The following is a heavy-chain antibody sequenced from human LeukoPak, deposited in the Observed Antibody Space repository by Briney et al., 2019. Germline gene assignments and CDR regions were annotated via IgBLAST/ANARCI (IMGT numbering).Heavy chain of an antibody. CDR3: AKGSSGYFFDL. J-gene: IGHJ4*02. CDR1: GFIFNNYG. V-gene: IGHV3-23*01. CDR2: ISNDGGGT. D-gene: IGHD3-22*01. Sequence: GGSLRLFRAASGFIFNNYGLVWVRQAPGKGLEWVSAISNDGGGTTYADFVKGRFSVSRDNSKNTLFLQMNSLRAEDTALYYCAKGSSGYFFDLWGQGTLVTVSS.